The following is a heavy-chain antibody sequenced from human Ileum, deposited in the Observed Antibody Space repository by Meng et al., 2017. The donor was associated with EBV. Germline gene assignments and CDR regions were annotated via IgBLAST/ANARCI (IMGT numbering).Heavy chain of an antibody. CDR1: GFTFSDYY. CDR2: ISSGGSTL. V-gene: IGHV3-11*01. J-gene: IGHJ4*02. Sequence: GQVVASGGGLVTHGGSLRLSCAASGFTFSDYYMSWIRQAPGKGLEWVSYISSGGSTLYYADSVKGRFTISRDNAKNSLYLQMNSLRAEDTAVYYCVRDIAAAGAIYFDYWGQGTLVTVSS. D-gene: IGHD6-13*01. CDR3: VRDIAAAGAIYFDY.